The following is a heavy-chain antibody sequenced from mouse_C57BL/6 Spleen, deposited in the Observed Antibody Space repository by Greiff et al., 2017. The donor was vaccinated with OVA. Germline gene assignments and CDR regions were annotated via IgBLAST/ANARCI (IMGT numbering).Heavy chain of an antibody. J-gene: IGHJ3*01. V-gene: IGHV1-22*01. Sequence: VQLQQSGPELVKPGASVKMSCKASGYTFTDYNMHWVKQSHGKSLEWIGYINPNDGGTSYNQKFKGKATLTVNKSSSTAYMERRSLTSEDSAVYYCARPYDGYYWFAYWGQGTLVTVSA. CDR3: ARPYDGYYWFAY. D-gene: IGHD2-3*01. CDR2: INPNDGGT. CDR1: GYTFTDYN.